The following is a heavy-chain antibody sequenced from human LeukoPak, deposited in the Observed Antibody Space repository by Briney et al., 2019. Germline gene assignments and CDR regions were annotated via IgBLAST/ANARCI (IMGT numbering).Heavy chain of an antibody. V-gene: IGHV3-53*01. CDR3: AEVGFSEMEWLLYSDH. CDR2: LYNSGST. D-gene: IGHD3-3*01. Sequence: GGSLRLSCVVSGFTVSGNYMSWVRQAPGKGLEWVSVLYNSGSTHYADSVKGRFTISRDNSKNTLYLQMNSLRAEDTAVYYCAEVGFSEMEWLLYSDHWGQGTLVTVSS. CDR1: GFTVSGNY. J-gene: IGHJ4*02.